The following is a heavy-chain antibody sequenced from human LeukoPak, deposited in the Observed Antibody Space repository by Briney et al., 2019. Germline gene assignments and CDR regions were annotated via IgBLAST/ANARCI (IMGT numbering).Heavy chain of an antibody. Sequence: GGSLRLSCAASGFTFSDYWMHWVRQAPGKGLEWVANIKQDGSEKYYVDSVKGRFTISRDNAKNTLYLQMNSLRAEDTAVYYCAGGYFDSWAREPWSPSPQ. CDR2: IKQDGSEK. CDR3: AGGYFDS. V-gene: IGHV3-7*03. J-gene: IGHJ4*02. CDR1: GFTFSDYW.